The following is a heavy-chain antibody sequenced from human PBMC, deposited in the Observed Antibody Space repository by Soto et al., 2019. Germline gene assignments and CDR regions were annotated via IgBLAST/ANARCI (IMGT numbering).Heavy chain of an antibody. CDR3: AKDLNTALTYYDFWSGPELYYFDY. V-gene: IGHV3-21*04. J-gene: IGHJ4*02. CDR2: ISSSSSYI. D-gene: IGHD3-3*01. CDR1: GFTFRSYS. Sequence: GGSLRLSCAASGFTFRSYSMNWVRQAPGKGLEWVSSISSSSSYIYYADSVKGRFTISRDNSKNTLYLQMNSLRAEDTAVYYCAKDLNTALTYYDFWSGPELYYFDYWGQGTLVTVSS.